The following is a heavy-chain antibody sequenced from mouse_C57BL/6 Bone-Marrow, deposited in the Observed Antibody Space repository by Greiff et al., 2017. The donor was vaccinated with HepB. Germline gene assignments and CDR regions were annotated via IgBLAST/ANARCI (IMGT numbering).Heavy chain of an antibody. D-gene: IGHD1-1*01. J-gene: IGHJ1*03. Sequence: EVKLMESGGGLVQPGGSMKLSCAASGFTFSDAWMDWVRQSPEKGLEWVAEIRNKANNHATYYAESVKGRFTISRDDSKSSVYLQMNSLRAEDTGIYYCTSPPCYGSSPHWYFDVWGTGTTVTVSS. CDR2: IRNKANNHAT. V-gene: IGHV6-6*01. CDR3: TSPPCYGSSPHWYFDV. CDR1: GFTFSDAW.